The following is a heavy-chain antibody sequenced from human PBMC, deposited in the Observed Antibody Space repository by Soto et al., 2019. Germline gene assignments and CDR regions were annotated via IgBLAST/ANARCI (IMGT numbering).Heavy chain of an antibody. CDR2: ISGSGGST. CDR3: AKAPQDPTGDY. CDR1: GFTFSSYA. Sequence: EVQLLESGGGLVQPGGSLRLSCAASGFTFSSYAMSWVRQAPGKGLEWVSDISGSGGSTYYADSVKGRFTISRDNTKNTLYLQMNSLSAEDTAVYYCAKAPQDPTGDYWGQGTLVTVSS. V-gene: IGHV3-23*01. J-gene: IGHJ4*02.